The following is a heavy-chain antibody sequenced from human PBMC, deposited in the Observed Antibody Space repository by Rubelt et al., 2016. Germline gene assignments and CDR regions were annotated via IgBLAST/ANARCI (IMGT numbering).Heavy chain of an antibody. CDR1: GGSISSYY. J-gene: IGHJ4*02. CDR3: ARTSSGWYGHFDY. V-gene: IGHV4-4*07. CDR2: LYTSGRT. D-gene: IGHD6-19*01. Sequence: QVQLQESGPGLVKPSETLSLTCTVSGGSISSYYWSWIRQPAGKGLEWIGRLYTSGRTNYNPSPKSRVTMSGDKSKNQFSRKVGSVTAADTAVYYCARTSSGWYGHFDYWGQGTLVTVSS.